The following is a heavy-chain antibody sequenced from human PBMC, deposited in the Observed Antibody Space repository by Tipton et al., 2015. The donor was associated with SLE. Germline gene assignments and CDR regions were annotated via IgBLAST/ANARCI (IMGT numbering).Heavy chain of an antibody. Sequence: LRLSCTVSGGSISGYYWTWIRQPPGKGLEWIGEINHSGSTYHNPSLKSRVTISADTSKNHFSLQLSSVTAADTAVYYYYMDVWGKGTTVTVSS. CDR2: INHSGST. V-gene: IGHV4-34*07. CDR3: YMDV. CDR1: GGSISGYY. J-gene: IGHJ6*03.